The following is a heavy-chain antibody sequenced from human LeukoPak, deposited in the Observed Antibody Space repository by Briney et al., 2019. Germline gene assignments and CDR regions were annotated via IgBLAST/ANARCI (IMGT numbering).Heavy chain of an antibody. Sequence: GASVKVSCKASGYTFTSYDINWVRQATGQGLEWMGWMNPNSGNTGYAQKFQGRVTMTRNTSISTAYMELSSLRSEDTAVYYCARGLLLRFREAQLGDFFDYWGQGTLVTVSS. D-gene: IGHD3-3*01. CDR1: GYTFTSYD. CDR2: MNPNSGNT. J-gene: IGHJ4*02. CDR3: ARGLLLRFREAQLGDFFDY. V-gene: IGHV1-8*01.